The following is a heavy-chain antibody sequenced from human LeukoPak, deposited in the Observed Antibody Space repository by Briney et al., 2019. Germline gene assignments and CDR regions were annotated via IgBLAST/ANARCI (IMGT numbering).Heavy chain of an antibody. V-gene: IGHV1-2*06. J-gene: IGHJ5*02. CDR2: INPNSGGT. CDR3: ARVSSSGWYVWFDP. Sequence: EASVKVSCKASGYTFTGYYMHWVRQAPGQGLEWMGRINPNSGGTNYAQKFQGRVTMTRDTSISTAYMELSRLRSDDTAVYYCARVSSSGWYVWFDPWGQGTLVTVSS. D-gene: IGHD6-19*01. CDR1: GYTFTGYY.